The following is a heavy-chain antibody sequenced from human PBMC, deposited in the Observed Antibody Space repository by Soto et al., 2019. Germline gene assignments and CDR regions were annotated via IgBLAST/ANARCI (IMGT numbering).Heavy chain of an antibody. CDR3: PKSLVFVDHAYMDV. V-gene: IGHV1-69*02. J-gene: IGHJ6*03. D-gene: IGHD2-21*01. Sequence: QVQLVQSGAEVRKPGSSVKVSCEASGGSFISYIFTWVRQAPGQGLEWMGRSIPIQGRADYALKFQDRVTITADRSTQTVYMELRTLRPEDTALYYCPKSLVFVDHAYMDVWGKGTTVTVSS. CDR1: GGSFISYI. CDR2: SIPIQGRA.